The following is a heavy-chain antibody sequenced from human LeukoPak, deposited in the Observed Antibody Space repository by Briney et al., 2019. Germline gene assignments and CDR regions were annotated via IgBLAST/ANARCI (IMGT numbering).Heavy chain of an antibody. CDR3: ARDRNSGSYLDYYYYIDV. CDR1: GGSINSGGYY. V-gene: IGHV4-31*03. Sequence: PLQTLSLTCTVSGGSINSGGYYWTWIRQHPGKGLEWIGYIYYSGSTYYNPSLKSRLTISLDMSKNQFSLRLSSVTAADTAVYYCARDRNSGSYLDYYYYIDVWGKGTTVTVSS. J-gene: IGHJ6*03. CDR2: IYYSGST. D-gene: IGHD1-26*01.